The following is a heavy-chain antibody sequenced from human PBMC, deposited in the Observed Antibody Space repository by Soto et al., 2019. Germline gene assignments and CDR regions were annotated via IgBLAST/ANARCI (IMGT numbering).Heavy chain of an antibody. V-gene: IGHV1-69*13. D-gene: IGHD6-6*01. J-gene: IGHJ5*02. CDR1: GGTFSSYA. Sequence: ASVKVSCKASGGTFSSYAISWVRQAPGQGLEWMGGIIPIFGTANYAQKFQGRVTITADESTSTAYMELSSLRSEDTAVYYCARAHLRPGSNDRPGWFDPWGQGTLVTVSS. CDR3: ARAHLRPGSNDRPGWFDP. CDR2: IIPIFGTA.